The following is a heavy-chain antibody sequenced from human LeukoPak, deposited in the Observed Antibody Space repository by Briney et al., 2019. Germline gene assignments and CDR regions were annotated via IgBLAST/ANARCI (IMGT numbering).Heavy chain of an antibody. J-gene: IGHJ4*02. V-gene: IGHV4-39*01. CDR3: ARIDYVWGSYRSFDY. CDR2: IHYIGTT. Sequence: AETLSLTCTVSGGSISSSSYYWGWIRQPPGKGLEWIHSIHYIGTTYYNSSLKSRVTISVDTSKNQFSLKLSSVTAADTAVYYCARIDYVWGSYRSFDYWGQGPLVTVS. CDR1: GGSISSSSYY. D-gene: IGHD3-16*02.